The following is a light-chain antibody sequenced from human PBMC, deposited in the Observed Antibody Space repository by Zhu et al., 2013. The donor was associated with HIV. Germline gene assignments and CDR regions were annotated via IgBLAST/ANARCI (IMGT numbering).Light chain of an antibody. Sequence: QSALTQPASVSGSPGQSITISCTGTSRDVGGYNYLSWYQQRPGNAPKLMIYEVNDRPSGVSDRFSGSKSGNTASLTISGLQPEDEATYYCASYAGSSTGTFGGGTTLTVL. V-gene: IGLV2-14*01. CDR3: ASYAGSSTGT. CDR1: SRDVGGYNY. J-gene: IGLJ2*01. CDR2: EVN.